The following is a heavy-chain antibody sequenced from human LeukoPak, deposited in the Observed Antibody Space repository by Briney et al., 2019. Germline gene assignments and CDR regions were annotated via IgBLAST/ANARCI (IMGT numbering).Heavy chain of an antibody. CDR1: GYTLTTDG. V-gene: IGHV1-18*01. CDR2: ISPDSGDT. J-gene: IGHJ4*02. D-gene: IGHD3-22*01. Sequence: ASEKVSCTASGYTLTTDGSSWVRQEPRQPREWRGWISPDSGDTTYAQNLQGTGAMTTDTSTSTAYMELRSLRSDLTAMYYCARAGLTTDSSVNYWGQGSLVTVSA. CDR3: ARAGLTTDSSVNY.